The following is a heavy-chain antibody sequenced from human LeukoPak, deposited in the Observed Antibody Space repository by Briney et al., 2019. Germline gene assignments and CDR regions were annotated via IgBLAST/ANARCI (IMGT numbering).Heavy chain of an antibody. CDR3: ARGQWGLDV. D-gene: IGHD1-26*01. CDR2: ITPDGGAQ. J-gene: IGHJ4*02. CDR1: GFTFSDHY. V-gene: IGHV3-11*01. Sequence: GGSLRLSCAVYGFTFSDHYMSWIRQAPGRALEWVAYITPDGGAQYYANSVKGRFTLSRDNTKNSVYLQMNSLRADDSAVYYCARGQWGLDVWGQGTLVFVSS.